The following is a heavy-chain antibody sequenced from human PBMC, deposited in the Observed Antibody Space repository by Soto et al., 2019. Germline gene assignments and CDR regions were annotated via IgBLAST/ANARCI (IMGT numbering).Heavy chain of an antibody. CDR2: IIPIFGTA. CDR1: GGTFSSYA. D-gene: IGHD6-13*01. Sequence: QVQLVQSGAEVKKPGSSVKVSCKASGGTFSSYAISWVRQAPGQGLERMGGIIPIFGTANYAQKFQGRVTITADESTSTAYMELSSLRSEDTAVYYCATSAAAGTWYYYYGMDVWGQGTTVTVSS. V-gene: IGHV1-69*01. J-gene: IGHJ6*02. CDR3: ATSAAAGTWYYYYGMDV.